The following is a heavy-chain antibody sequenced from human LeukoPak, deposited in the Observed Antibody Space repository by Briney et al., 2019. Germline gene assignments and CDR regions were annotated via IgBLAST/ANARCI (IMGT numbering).Heavy chain of an antibody. CDR2: IRYDGINK. J-gene: IGHJ6*03. CDR1: GFTFSSYG. D-gene: IGHD3-10*01. CDR3: AKPYFFASGSQLYYMDV. V-gene: IGHV3-30*02. Sequence: PGGSLRLSCAASGFTFSSYGIHWVRQAPGKGLEWVAFIRYDGINKYYATSVKGRFTISRDNSKNTYLQMNSLRAEDTAVYYCAKPYFFASGSQLYYMDVWGKGTTVTISS.